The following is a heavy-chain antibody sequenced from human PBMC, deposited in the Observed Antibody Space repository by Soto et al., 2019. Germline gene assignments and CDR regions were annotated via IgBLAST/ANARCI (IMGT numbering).Heavy chain of an antibody. D-gene: IGHD2-2*01. CDR3: ARDSSGFVVVPAAREYYYYGMDV. Sequence: SQTLSLTCAISGDSVSSNSAAWNWIRQSPSRGLEWLGRTYYRSKWYNDYAVSVKSRITINPDTSKNQFSLQLNSVTPEDTAVYYCARDSSGFVVVPAAREYYYYGMDVWGQGTTVTVSS. J-gene: IGHJ6*02. CDR1: GDSVSSNSAA. CDR2: TYYRSKWYN. V-gene: IGHV6-1*01.